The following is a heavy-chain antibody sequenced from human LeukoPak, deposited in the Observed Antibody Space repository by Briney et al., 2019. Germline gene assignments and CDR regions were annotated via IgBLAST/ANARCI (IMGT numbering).Heavy chain of an antibody. CDR1: GFTFNTYT. Sequence: GGSLRLSCAASGFTFNTYTINWVRQAPGKGLEWVSSITSNSDYIYYADSVRGRFTISRDNAKNSLYLQMDSLRVEDTAVYYCARSGSFYTWGLGTLLTVSS. CDR2: ITSNSDYI. V-gene: IGHV3-21*01. J-gene: IGHJ4*02. CDR3: ARSGSFYT. D-gene: IGHD1-26*01.